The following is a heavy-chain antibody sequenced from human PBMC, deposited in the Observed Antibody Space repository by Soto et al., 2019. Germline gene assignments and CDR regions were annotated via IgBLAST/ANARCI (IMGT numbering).Heavy chain of an antibody. CDR2: IYYSGST. CDR3: ARLNHLKYGDYDAFDI. Sequence: QLQLQESGPGLVKPSETLSLTCTVSGGSISSSSYYWGWIRQPPGKGLEWIGSIYYSGSTYYNPSLKSRVTISVDTSKNQFSLKLSSVTAADTAVYYCARLNHLKYGDYDAFDIWGQGTMVTVSS. CDR1: GGSISSSSYY. V-gene: IGHV4-39*01. J-gene: IGHJ3*02. D-gene: IGHD4-17*01.